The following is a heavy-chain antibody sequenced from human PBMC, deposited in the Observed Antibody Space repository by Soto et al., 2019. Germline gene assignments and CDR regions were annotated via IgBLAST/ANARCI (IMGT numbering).Heavy chain of an antibody. CDR2: IIPILGIA. CDR3: ARLVVTIAVACTKGLDYYMDV. J-gene: IGHJ6*03. D-gene: IGHD6-19*01. Sequence: ASVKVSCKASGGTFSSYTISWVRQAPGQGLEWMGRIIPILGIANYAQKFQGRVTITADKSTSTAYMELSSLRSEDTAVYYCARLVVTIAVACTKGLDYYMDVWGKGTTVTVSS. V-gene: IGHV1-69*02. CDR1: GGTFSSYT.